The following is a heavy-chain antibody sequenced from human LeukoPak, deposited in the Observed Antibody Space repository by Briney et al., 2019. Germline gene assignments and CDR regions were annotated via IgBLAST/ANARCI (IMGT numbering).Heavy chain of an antibody. J-gene: IGHJ4*02. V-gene: IGHV3-23*01. CDR3: AKKSPYGGADY. D-gene: IGHD4-23*01. Sequence: HPGGSLRLSCAASGFTFSNSAMSWVRQAPGKGLEWVSAISGNGGITYYADSVKGQFTISRDNSKNTLYLQMNTLRADDTAVYHCAKKSPYGGADYWGQGTLVTVSS. CDR2: ISGNGGIT. CDR1: GFTFSNSA.